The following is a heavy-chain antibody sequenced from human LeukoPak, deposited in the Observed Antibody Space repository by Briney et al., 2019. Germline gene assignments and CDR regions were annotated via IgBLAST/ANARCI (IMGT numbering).Heavy chain of an antibody. Sequence: AGGSLRLSCAASGFTFSSYGMHWVRQAPGKGLEWVAFIRYDGSNKYYADSVKGRFTISRDNAKNSLYLQMNSLRAEDTAVYYCARDSWALVATTRDYFDYWGQGTLVTVSS. J-gene: IGHJ4*02. D-gene: IGHD5-12*01. CDR3: ARDSWALVATTRDYFDY. CDR1: GFTFSSYG. CDR2: IRYDGSNK. V-gene: IGHV3-30*02.